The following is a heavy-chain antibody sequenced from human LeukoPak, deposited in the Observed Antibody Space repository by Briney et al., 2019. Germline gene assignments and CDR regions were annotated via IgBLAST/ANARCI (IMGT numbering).Heavy chain of an antibody. CDR1: GFTFSSYA. CDR2: ISYDGSNK. Sequence: GGSLRLSCAASGFTFSSYAMHWVRQAPGKGLEWAAVISYDGSNKYYADSVKGRFTISRDNSKNTLYLQMNSLRAEDTAVYYCARESAYYSFDYWGQGTLVTVSS. D-gene: IGHD3-10*01. V-gene: IGHV3-30*04. J-gene: IGHJ4*02. CDR3: ARESAYYSFDY.